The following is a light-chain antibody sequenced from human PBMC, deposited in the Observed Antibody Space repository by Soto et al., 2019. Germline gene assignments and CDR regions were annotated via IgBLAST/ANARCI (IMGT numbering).Light chain of an antibody. CDR3: EKRTCLPTST. Sequence: EIVLTQSPAPLSLSPGERATLSCRASQNVRSYLAWYQQKPGQAPRLLIHDASSRATGIPDRFSGSGSGTDFTLTISSLEPEDSGVYYCEKRTCLPTSTVGQGTRLEIK. J-gene: IGKJ5*01. CDR2: DAS. CDR1: QNVRSY. V-gene: IGKV3-11*01.